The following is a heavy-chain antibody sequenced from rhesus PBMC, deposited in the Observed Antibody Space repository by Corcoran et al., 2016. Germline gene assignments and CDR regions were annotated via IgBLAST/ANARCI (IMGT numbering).Heavy chain of an antibody. CDR1: GYSISSAYG. J-gene: IGHJ4*01. CDR2: NGGNNSKC. V-gene: IGHV4-127*01. D-gene: IGHD6-31*01. CDR3: ARYTSGWFAPNH. Sequence: QVQLQESGPGLVKPSETLSLTCVVSGYSISSAYGWTWIRQPPGEGVGWIGDNGGNNSKCNYHPSLRGRVTISKDPPKNQFSLQLGSVTAADPAMYYCARYTSGWFAPNHWGQGVLVTVSS.